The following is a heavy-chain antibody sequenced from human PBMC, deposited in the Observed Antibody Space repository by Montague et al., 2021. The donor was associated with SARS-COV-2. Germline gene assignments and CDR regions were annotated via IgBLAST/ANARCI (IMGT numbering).Heavy chain of an antibody. Sequence: SETLSLTCAVYGGSLSGFSWNWVRQPPGKGLERIGEVNHSGGTNYSAALKSRVTISVDSSKYQCTLKLTSVTAPDTAVYYCVRLGEEVVTPPVLGLGPHYYSCSIDVWGQGTLVSVSS. D-gene: IGHD3-22*01. CDR1: GGSLSGFS. CDR2: VNHSGGT. CDR3: VRLGEEVVTPPVLGLGPHYYSCSIDV. V-gene: IGHV4-34*01. J-gene: IGHJ4*01.